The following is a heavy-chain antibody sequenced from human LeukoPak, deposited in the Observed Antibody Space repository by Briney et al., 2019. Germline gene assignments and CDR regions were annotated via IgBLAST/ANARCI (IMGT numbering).Heavy chain of an antibody. J-gene: IGHJ5*02. CDR3: ASLELGYCSGGSCYDRGRFDP. Sequence: SETLSLTCTVSGGSISSSSYYWGWIRQPPGKGLEWIGSIYYSGSTYYNPSLKSRVTISVDTSKSQFSLKLSSVTAADTAVYYCASLELGYCSGGSCYDRGRFDPWGQGTLVTVSS. CDR2: IYYSGST. V-gene: IGHV4-39*07. D-gene: IGHD2-15*01. CDR1: GGSISSSSYY.